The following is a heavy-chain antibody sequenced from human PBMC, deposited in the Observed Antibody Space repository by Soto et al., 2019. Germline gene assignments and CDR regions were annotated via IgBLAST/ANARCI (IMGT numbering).Heavy chain of an antibody. D-gene: IGHD3-10*02. CDR2: ISYDGTNK. CDR3: ARDSNTYRDYYHGMDV. V-gene: IGHV3-30-3*01. Sequence: QVQLVESGGGVVQPGRSLRLSCAASGFPFSSHAMYWVRQAPGKGLEWVALISYDGTNKQYADSVKGRLTVSRDDSTNTLYLQMNSLRPEDTAVYHCARDSNTYRDYYHGMDVWGQGTTVTVSS. CDR1: GFPFSSHA. J-gene: IGHJ6*02.